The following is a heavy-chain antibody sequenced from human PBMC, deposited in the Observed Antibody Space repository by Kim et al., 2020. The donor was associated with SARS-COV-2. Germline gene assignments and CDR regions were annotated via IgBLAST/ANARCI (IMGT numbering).Heavy chain of an antibody. D-gene: IGHD6-19*01. V-gene: IGHV4-39*01. CDR2: IYYSGST. CDR3: ASRRSSGWRYYGMDV. Sequence: SETLSLTCTVSGGSISSSSYYWGWIRQAPGKGLEWIGSIYYSGSTYYNPALKSRVTISVDTSKNQFSLKLSSVTAADTAVYYCASRRSSGWRYYGMDVWGQGTTVTVSS. J-gene: IGHJ6*02. CDR1: GGSISSSSYY.